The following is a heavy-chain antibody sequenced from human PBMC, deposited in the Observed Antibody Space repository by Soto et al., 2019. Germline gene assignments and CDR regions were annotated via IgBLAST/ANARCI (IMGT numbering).Heavy chain of an antibody. V-gene: IGHV4-31*03. CDR3: ARESHYYGMDV. CDR1: GASITTGAYY. Sequence: QVQLQESGPGLVKPSQTLSLTCTVSGASITTGAYYWSWIRQHPGRGLEWIGYIFNSGSTYYNPSLKGRVTISVDTSKNQFSLKLSSVTAADTAMYYCARESHYYGMDVWGQGTTVTVSS. CDR2: IFNSGST. J-gene: IGHJ6*02.